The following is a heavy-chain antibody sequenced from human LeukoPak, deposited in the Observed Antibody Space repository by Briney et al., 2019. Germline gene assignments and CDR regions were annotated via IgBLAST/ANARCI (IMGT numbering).Heavy chain of an antibody. D-gene: IGHD3-9*01. CDR2: IYSGGST. V-gene: IGHV3-53*01. CDR1: GGSISNYY. J-gene: IGHJ4*02. CDR3: ARVRYFDLILNYEYYFDY. Sequence: PSETLSLTCTVTGGSISNYYWSWVRQAPGKGLEWVSVIYSGGSTYYADSVKGRFTISRDNSKNTLYLQMNSLRAEDTAVYYCARVRYFDLILNYEYYFDYWGQGTLVTVSS.